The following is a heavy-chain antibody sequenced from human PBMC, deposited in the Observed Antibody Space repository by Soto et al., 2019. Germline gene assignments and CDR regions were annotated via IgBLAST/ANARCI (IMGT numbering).Heavy chain of an antibody. V-gene: IGHV3-23*01. CDR1: GVTFRNFA. CDR2: ISGSGGST. D-gene: IGHD2-2*01. J-gene: IGHJ4*02. CDR3: AKTRSKAQSSFDY. Sequence: GGSLRLSCGAPGVTFRNFAMAWVRQAPGKGLEWVSAISGSGGSTYYADSVKGRFTISRDNSKNTLYLQMNSLRAEDTAVYYCAKTRSKAQSSFDYWGQGTLVTVSS.